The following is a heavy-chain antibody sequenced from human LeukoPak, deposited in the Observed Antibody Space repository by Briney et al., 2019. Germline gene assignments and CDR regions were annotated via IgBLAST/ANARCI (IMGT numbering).Heavy chain of an antibody. CDR1: GGSISSSTYY. Sequence: SETLSLTCTVSGGSISSSTYYWGWIRQPPGKGLEWLGSIYYGGSTYYNPSLKSRVTISVDTSKNQFSLRLSSVTAADTAVYYCARAFGILSWYFDLWGRGTLVTVSS. CDR3: ARAFGILSWYFDL. V-gene: IGHV4-39*07. J-gene: IGHJ2*01. D-gene: IGHD3-16*01. CDR2: IYYGGST.